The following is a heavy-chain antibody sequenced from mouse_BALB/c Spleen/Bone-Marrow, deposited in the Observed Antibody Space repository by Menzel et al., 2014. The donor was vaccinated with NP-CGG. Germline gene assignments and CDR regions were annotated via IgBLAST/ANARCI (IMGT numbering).Heavy chain of an antibody. Sequence: EVQLQQSGPELVKPGASVKISCKASGYSFTGYFMNWVMQSHGKSLEWIGRINPYNGDTFYNQKFKGKAALTVDKSSSTAHMELRSLASEDSAVYYCARSGYYGSSYFDYWGQCTTLTVSS. CDR3: ARSGYYGSSYFDY. CDR2: INPYNGDT. D-gene: IGHD1-1*01. CDR1: GYSFTGYF. V-gene: IGHV1-20*02. J-gene: IGHJ2*01.